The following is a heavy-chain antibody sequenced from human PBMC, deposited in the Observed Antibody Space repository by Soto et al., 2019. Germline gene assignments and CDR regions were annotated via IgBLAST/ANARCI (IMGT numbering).Heavy chain of an antibody. J-gene: IGHJ6*02. CDR1: GCTFSSYS. CDR3: ARDLWGYCGTDCYPLDV. Sequence: GGSLRLSCAASGCTFSSYSMNWVRQAPGKGLEWVSYISSSSSTIYYADSVKGRFTISRDNAKNSLYLQMNSLRAEDTAVYYCARDLWGYCGTDCYPLDVWGQGTTVTVSS. V-gene: IGHV3-48*01. D-gene: IGHD2-21*02. CDR2: ISSSSSTI.